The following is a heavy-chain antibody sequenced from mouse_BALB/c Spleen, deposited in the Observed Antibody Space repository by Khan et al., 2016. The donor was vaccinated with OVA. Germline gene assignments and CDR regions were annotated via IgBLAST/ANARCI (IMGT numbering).Heavy chain of an antibody. J-gene: IGHJ4*01. CDR3: AWSFIATASFYAMDY. CDR1: GYTFTAYT. CDR2: ISTYYGDA. V-gene: IGHV1S137*01. D-gene: IGHD1-1*01. Sequence: QVQLKESGAELVRPGVSVKISCKGSGYTFTAYTIHWVKQRHAKSLEWIGVISTYYGDAKYNQKFKDKVTMTVDKSSNTAYMQLASLTSADSAIYYCAWSFIATASFYAMDYWGQGTSVTVSS.